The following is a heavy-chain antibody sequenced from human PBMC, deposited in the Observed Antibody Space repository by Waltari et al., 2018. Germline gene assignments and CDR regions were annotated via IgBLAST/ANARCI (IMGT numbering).Heavy chain of an antibody. CDR2: ISGTGDTSI. V-gene: IGHV3-11*04. J-gene: IGHJ4*02. D-gene: IGHD3-16*01. Sequence: QLRLVASGGDLVKPGGSLGLPCVSPGPPPSAYSLYYMGWVRLAPGKGLEWISYISGTGDTSIHYADSVEGRFIISRDDATKSLHLQMNSLRVDDTAVYYCAKGVKMDHWGQGTRVTVSS. CDR3: AKGVKMDH. CDR1: GPPPSAYSLYY.